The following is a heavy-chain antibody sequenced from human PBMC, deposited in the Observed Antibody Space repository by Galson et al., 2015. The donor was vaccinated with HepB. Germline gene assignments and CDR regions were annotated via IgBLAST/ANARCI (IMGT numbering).Heavy chain of an antibody. J-gene: IGHJ4*02. CDR3: ARDSVKYCSGGSCPPGY. V-gene: IGHV3-33*01. CDR1: GFTFSSYG. D-gene: IGHD2-15*01. CDR2: IWYDGSNK. Sequence: SLRLSCAASGFTFSSYGMHWVRQAPGKGLEWVAVIWYDGSNKYYADSVKGRFTISRDNSKNTLYLQMNSLRAEDTAVYYCARDSVKYCSGGSCPPGYWGQGTLVTVSS.